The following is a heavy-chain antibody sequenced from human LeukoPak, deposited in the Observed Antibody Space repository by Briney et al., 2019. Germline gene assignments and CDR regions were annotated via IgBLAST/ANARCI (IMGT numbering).Heavy chain of an antibody. V-gene: IGHV6-1*01. CDR3: AREGPRSGWYPSDAFDI. CDR1: GDSVSSNSAA. J-gene: IGHJ3*02. Sequence: SQTLSLTCAISGDSVSSNSAAWNWIRQSPSRGLEWLGRTYYRSKWYNDYAVSVKSRITINPDTSKNQFSLQLNSVTPEDTAVYYCAREGPRSGWYPSDAFDIWGQGTMVTVSS. D-gene: IGHD6-19*01. CDR2: TYYRSKWYN.